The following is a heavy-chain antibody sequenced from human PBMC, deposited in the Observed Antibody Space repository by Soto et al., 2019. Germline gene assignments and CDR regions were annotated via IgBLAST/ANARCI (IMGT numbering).Heavy chain of an antibody. D-gene: IGHD4-17*01. CDR1: CLHQQWWLL. V-gene: IGHV4-31*03. CDR3: ASVIGGDSEYYFDY. Sequence: SETLPHLHCLWCLHQQWWLLLGLDPPAPREGPGVDWNIYHSGRTYYNPSLKSRVIMSVDTSKNHFSLNLNSVTAADTAMYFCASVIGGDSEYYFDYWGQGTLVTAPQ. CDR2: IYHSGRT. J-gene: IGHJ4*02.